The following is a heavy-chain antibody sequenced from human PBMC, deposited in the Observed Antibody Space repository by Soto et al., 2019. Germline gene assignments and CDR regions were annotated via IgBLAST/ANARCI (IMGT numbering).Heavy chain of an antibody. D-gene: IGHD1-26*01. Sequence: GASVKVSCKASGGTFSSYTISWVRQAPGQGLEWMGRIIPILGIANYAQKFQGRVTITADKSTSTAYMELSSLRSEDTAVYYCARSGELRYGGDYWGQGTLVTVSS. CDR3: ARSGELRYGGDY. CDR1: GGTFSSYT. V-gene: IGHV1-69*02. CDR2: IIPILGIA. J-gene: IGHJ4*02.